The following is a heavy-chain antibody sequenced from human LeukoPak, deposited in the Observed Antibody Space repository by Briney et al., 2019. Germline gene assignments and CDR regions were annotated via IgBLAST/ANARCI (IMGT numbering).Heavy chain of an antibody. CDR2: IYYSGST. V-gene: IGHV4-59*01. CDR1: GGSISSYY. CDR3: ARDGDYGMNWFDP. Sequence: PSETLSLTCTVSGGSISSYYWSWIRQPPGKGLEWIGYIYYSGSTNYNPSLKSRVTISVDTSKNQFSLKLSSVTAADTAVYYCARDGDYGMNWFDPWGQGTLVTVSS. J-gene: IGHJ5*02. D-gene: IGHD4-17*01.